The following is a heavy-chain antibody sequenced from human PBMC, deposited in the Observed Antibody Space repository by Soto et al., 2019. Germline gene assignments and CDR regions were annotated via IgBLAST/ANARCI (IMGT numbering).Heavy chain of an antibody. CDR1: GGTFSTHA. J-gene: IGHJ6*02. CDR2: IIPTLGTP. Sequence: QVQLVQSGAEVKKPGYSVTVSCKASGGTFSTHAISWVRQAPGQGREWLGGIIPTLGTPHYAQKFQGRVTVTADEYTSTAYMELSRLTSEDTAVYYCARAAFRSGYYGYYCGMDVWGQGTAVNV. CDR3: ARAAFRSGYYGYYCGMDV. V-gene: IGHV1-69*01. D-gene: IGHD3-3*01.